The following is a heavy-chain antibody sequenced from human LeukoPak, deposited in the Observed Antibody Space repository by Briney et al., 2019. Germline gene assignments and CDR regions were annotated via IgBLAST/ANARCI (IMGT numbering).Heavy chain of an antibody. CDR1: GFALSSCE. CDR3: ARVTATYDSSGYCPYYFDY. V-gene: IGHV3-48*03. J-gene: IGHJ4*02. CDR2: ISSSGSTI. Sequence: RLSVAAPGFALSSCEMNWVRHAKRKGLEWVSYISSSGSTIYYADSVKGRFTISRDNAKNSLYLQMNSLRAEDTAVYYCARVTATYDSSGYCPYYFDYWGQGTLVTVSS. D-gene: IGHD3-22*01.